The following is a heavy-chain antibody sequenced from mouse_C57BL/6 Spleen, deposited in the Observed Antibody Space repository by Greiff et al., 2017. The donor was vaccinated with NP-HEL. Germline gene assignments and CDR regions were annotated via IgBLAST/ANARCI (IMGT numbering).Heavy chain of an antibody. CDR3: ARSNYGSSYPYFDY. D-gene: IGHD1-1*01. V-gene: IGHV1-80*01. CDR2: IYPGDGDT. CDR1: GYAFSSYW. Sequence: VQLQESGAELVKPGASVKISCKASGYAFSSYWMNWVKQRPGKGLEWIGQIYPGDGDTNYNGKFKGKATLTADKSSSTAYMQLSSLTSEDSAVYFCARSNYGSSYPYFDYWGQGTTLTVSS. J-gene: IGHJ2*01.